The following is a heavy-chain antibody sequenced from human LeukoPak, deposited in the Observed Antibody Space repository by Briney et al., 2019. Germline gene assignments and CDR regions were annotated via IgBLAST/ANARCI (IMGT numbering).Heavy chain of an antibody. CDR3: ARLGEGIYVSGSSSWYFDY. CDR2: ISAYNGNT. D-gene: IGHD3-10*01. V-gene: IGHV1-18*04. CDR1: GYTFTSYG. Sequence: GASVKVSCKASGYTFTSYGISWVRQAPGQGLEWMGWISAYNGNTNYAQKLQGRVTMTTDTSTSTAYMELRSLRSDDTAVYYCARLGEGIYVSGSSSWYFDYWGQGTLVTVSS. J-gene: IGHJ4*02.